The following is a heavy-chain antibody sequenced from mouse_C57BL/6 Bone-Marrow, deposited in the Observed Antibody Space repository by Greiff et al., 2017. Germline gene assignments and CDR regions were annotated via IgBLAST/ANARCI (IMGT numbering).Heavy chain of an antibody. CDR3: VREGGRRRYFDY. J-gene: IGHJ2*01. CDR1: GFTFNTYA. Sequence: EVNVVESGGGLVQPEGSLKLSCAASGFTFNTYAMHWVRQAPGKGLEWVARIRSKSSNYATYYADSVKDRFTISRDDSQSMLYLQMNNLKTEDTAMYYCVREGGRRRYFDYWGQGTTLTVSS. V-gene: IGHV10-3*01. D-gene: IGHD1-1*01. CDR2: IRSKSSNYAT.